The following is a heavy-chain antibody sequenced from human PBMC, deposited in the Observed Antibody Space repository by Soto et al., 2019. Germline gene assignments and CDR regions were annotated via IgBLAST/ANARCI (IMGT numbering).Heavy chain of an antibody. CDR2: INYRGSN. D-gene: IGHD3-10*01. Sequence: QMQLQESGPGLVKPSETLSLTCTVSGGSISSGDYYWSWIRQPPGKGLEWIGYINYRGSNSYNPYLQSRVTISVDTSRNQFSLKLSSVTAADTAVYYCARQRRYYGSGSFFNFDSWGQGTLVAVSS. CDR3: ARQRRYYGSGSFFNFDS. J-gene: IGHJ4*02. V-gene: IGHV4-30-4*01. CDR1: GGSISSGDYY.